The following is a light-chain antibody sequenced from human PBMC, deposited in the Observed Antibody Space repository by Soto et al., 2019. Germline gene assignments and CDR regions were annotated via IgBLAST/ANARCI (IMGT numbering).Light chain of an antibody. CDR1: SSDIGIYKY. J-gene: IGLJ2*01. CDR3: SSFTSKSTLI. Sequence: QSALTQPASVSGSPGQSIAISCTGSSSDIGIYKYVSWYQQHPGKVPKLIIYEVTNRPSGVSNRFSGSKSGNTASLTISGLQAEDEADYYCSSFTSKSTLIFGGGTQLTVL. CDR2: EVT. V-gene: IGLV2-14*01.